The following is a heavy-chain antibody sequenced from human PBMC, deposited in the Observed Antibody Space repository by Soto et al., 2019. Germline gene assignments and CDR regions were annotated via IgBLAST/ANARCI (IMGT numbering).Heavy chain of an antibody. V-gene: IGHV3-21*01. CDR3: ARDSGPLTIFCLDV. D-gene: IGHD3-9*01. J-gene: IGHJ6*04. CDR1: GFTFSSYS. CDR2: ISSSSSYI. Sequence: PGGPLRLSCAASGFTFSSYSMNWVRQAPGKGLEWVSSISSSSSYIYYADSVKGRFTISRGNAKNSLYLQMNSLRAEDTAVYYCARDSGPLTIFCLDVWGKGTTVTVSS.